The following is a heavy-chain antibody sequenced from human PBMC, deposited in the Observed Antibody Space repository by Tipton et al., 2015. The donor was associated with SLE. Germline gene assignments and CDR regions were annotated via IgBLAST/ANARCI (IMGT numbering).Heavy chain of an antibody. Sequence: TLSLTCAVYGGSFSGYYWNWIRQPPGKGLEWIGEINHSGYTNYNPSLKGRVTISVDTSKNQFSLKLYFMAAADTGVYYCARALTGRRLFDFWGQGPVISVS. CDR2: INHSGYT. D-gene: IGHD7-27*01. J-gene: IGHJ4*02. CDR3: ARALTGRRLFDF. CDR1: GGSFSGYY. V-gene: IGHV4-34*01.